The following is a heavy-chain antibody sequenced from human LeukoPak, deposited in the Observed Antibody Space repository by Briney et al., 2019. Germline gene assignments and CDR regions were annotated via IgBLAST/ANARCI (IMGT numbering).Heavy chain of an antibody. CDR2: IYYSGST. CDR1: GGSISSYY. Sequence: SQTLSLTCTVSGGSISSYYWSWIRQPPGKGLEWIGYIYYSGSTNYNPSLKSRVTISVDTSKNQFSLKLNSVTAADTAVYYCARHGMSGYYSPYFDYWGQGTLVTDSS. V-gene: IGHV4-59*08. J-gene: IGHJ4*02. CDR3: ARHGMSGYYSPYFDY. D-gene: IGHD3-22*01.